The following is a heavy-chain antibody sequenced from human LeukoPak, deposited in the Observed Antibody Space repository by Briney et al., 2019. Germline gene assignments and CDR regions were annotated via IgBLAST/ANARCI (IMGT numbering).Heavy chain of an antibody. CDR1: GGTFSSYA. D-gene: IGHD2-2*01. CDR3: ARDRARLGYCSSTSCYGFDY. CDR2: IIPIFGTA. V-gene: IGHV1-69*13. Sequence: SVKVSCKASGGTFSSYAISWVRQAPGQGLEWMGGIIPIFGTANYAQKFQGRVTITADESTSAAYMELSSLRSEDTAVYYCARDRARLGYCSSTSCYGFDYWGQGTLVTVSS. J-gene: IGHJ4*02.